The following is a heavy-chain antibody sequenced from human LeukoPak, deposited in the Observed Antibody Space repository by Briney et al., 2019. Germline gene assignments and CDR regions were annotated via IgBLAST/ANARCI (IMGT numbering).Heavy chain of an antibody. CDR2: ISYDGSNK. Sequence: GGSLRLSCAASGFTFSSYGMHWVRQAPGKGLEWVAVISYDGSNKYYADSVKGRFTISRDNSKNTLYLQMNSLRAEDTAVYYCAKETGYSSGWWPDYDAFDLWGQGTMVTVSS. CDR3: AKETGYSSGWWPDYDAFDL. V-gene: IGHV3-30*18. CDR1: GFTFSSYG. D-gene: IGHD6-19*01. J-gene: IGHJ3*01.